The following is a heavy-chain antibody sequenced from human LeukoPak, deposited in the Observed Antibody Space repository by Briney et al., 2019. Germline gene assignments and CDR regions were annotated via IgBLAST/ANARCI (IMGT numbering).Heavy chain of an antibody. J-gene: IGHJ6*03. V-gene: IGHV3-30*18. D-gene: IGHD3-22*01. CDR1: GFTFSSYG. CDR2: ISYDGSNK. CDR3: AKDSTMIVFYYYMDV. Sequence: GGSLRLSCAASGFTFSSYGMHWVRQAPGKGLEWVAIISYDGSNKYYADSVRGRFTISRDNSKNTLYLQMNSLRAEDTAIYYCAKDSTMIVFYYYMDVWGKGTTVTVSS.